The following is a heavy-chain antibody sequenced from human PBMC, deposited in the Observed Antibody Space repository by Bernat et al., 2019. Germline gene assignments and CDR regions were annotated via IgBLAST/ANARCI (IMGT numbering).Heavy chain of an antibody. Sequence: GGGGGRAGGARGRAGAASGVGWGADGVPGVRQTPGRGREWGAVRCPDGSEKYDGHSVQGRFTISRDNSKKTLCLHRNSLRAEDTAVYYCVRDGGYGLWNGLLYWGQGTLVTVSS. CDR1: GVGWGADG. V-gene: IGHV3-33*01. CDR2: RCPDGSEK. D-gene: IGHD3-3*01. J-gene: IGHJ4*02. CDR3: VRDGGYGLWNGLLY.